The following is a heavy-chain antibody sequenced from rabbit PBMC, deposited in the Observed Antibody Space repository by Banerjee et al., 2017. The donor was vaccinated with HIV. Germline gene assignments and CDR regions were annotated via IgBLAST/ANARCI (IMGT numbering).Heavy chain of an antibody. CDR2: IYAGSSDNT. CDR1: GFDFSNNA. D-gene: IGHD6-1*01. Sequence: QEQLEESGGDLVKPEGSLTLTCTASGFDFSNNAMCWVRQAPGKGLEWIACIYAGSSDNTYYASWAKGRFTISKTSSTTVTLQMTSLTAADTATYFCARGAGIAGYGYPTGFKLWGQGTLVTVS. V-gene: IGHV1S45*01. J-gene: IGHJ4*01. CDR3: ARGAGIAGYGYPTGFKL.